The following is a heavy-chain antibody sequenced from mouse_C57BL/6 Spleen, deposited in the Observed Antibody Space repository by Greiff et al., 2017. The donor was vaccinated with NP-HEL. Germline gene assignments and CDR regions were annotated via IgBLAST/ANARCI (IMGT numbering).Heavy chain of an antibody. J-gene: IGHJ2*01. CDR3: ASLYYGSIDY. V-gene: IGHV1-61*01. CDR2: IYPSDSET. Sequence: QVQLQQPGAELVRPGSSVKLSCKASGYTFTSYWMDWVKQRPGQGLEWIGNIYPSDSETHYNQKFKDKATLTVDKSSRTAYMQLSSLTSEDSAVYYCASLYYGSIDYWGQGTTLTVSS. D-gene: IGHD1-1*01. CDR1: GYTFTSYW.